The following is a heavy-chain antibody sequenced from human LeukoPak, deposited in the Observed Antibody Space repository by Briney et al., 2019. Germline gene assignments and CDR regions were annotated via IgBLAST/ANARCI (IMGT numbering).Heavy chain of an antibody. CDR3: VRDRDGSHDY. J-gene: IGHJ4*02. CDR1: GGSFSGYF. CDR2: INHSGST. D-gene: IGHD1-26*01. Sequence: SETLSLTCAVYGGSFSGYFWSWIRQPPGKGLEWRGEINHSGSTNYSPSLKSRVTMSLDTSKNQFFLKLTSVTAADTAVYYCVRDRDGSHDYWGQGTQVTVSS. V-gene: IGHV4-34*01.